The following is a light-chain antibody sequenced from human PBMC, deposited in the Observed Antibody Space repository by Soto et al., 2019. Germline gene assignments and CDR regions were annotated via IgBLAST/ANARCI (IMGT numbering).Light chain of an antibody. CDR3: QQYNSWLWT. V-gene: IGKV3-20*01. CDR2: GAS. J-gene: IGKJ1*01. Sequence: EYVFAPSPGTLFLSPGERATLSRKASQTVSSNYLAWYQHKPGQAPRLLISGASNRATGIPDRFSGSGSGTEFTLIISSLQSEDSAVYYCQQYNSWLWTFGQGTKVDI. CDR1: QTVSSNY.